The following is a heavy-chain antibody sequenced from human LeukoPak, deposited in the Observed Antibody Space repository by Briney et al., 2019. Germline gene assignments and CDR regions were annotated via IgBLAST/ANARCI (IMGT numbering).Heavy chain of an antibody. V-gene: IGHV3-53*01. CDR2: IYSGGST. CDR3: ARHSGSYPFDY. J-gene: IGHJ4*02. Sequence: GGSLRLSCAASGFTFSSYAMSWVRQAPGKGLEWVSVIYSGGSTYYADSVKGRFTISRDNSKNTLYLQMNSLRAEDTAVYYCARHSGSYPFDYWGQGTLVTVSS. D-gene: IGHD1-26*01. CDR1: GFTFSSYA.